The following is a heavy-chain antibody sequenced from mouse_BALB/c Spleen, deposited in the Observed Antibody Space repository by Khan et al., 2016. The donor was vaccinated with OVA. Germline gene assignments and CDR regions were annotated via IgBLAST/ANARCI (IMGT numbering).Heavy chain of an antibody. D-gene: IGHD2-3*01. V-gene: IGHV2-6*02. J-gene: IGHJ4*01. CDR3: ARWFDGYSSLYAMDY. CDR1: GFSLTTYG. CDR2: IWSDGST. Sequence: VELVESGPGLVAPSQSLSITCTVSGFSLTTYGVHWVRQPPGKGLEWLVVIWSDGSTNYNSVLKSRLSISKDNSKSQVFLKMNCLQTDDTAMYYCARWFDGYSSLYAMDYWGQGTSVTVSS.